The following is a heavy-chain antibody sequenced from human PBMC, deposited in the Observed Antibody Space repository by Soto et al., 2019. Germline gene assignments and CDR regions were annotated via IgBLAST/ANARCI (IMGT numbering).Heavy chain of an antibody. D-gene: IGHD2-15*01. J-gene: IGHJ4*02. CDR1: GGSISSGGYY. CDR3: ARVYCSGGSCYEFDY. V-gene: IGHV4-31*03. Sequence: QVQLQESGPGLVKPSQTLSLTCTVSGGSISSGGYYWSWIRPHPGQGLEWIGYIYYSGSTYYNPSLKSRVTISVDTSKNQFSLKLSSVTAADTAVYYCARVYCSGGSCYEFDYWGQGTLVTVSS. CDR2: IYYSGST.